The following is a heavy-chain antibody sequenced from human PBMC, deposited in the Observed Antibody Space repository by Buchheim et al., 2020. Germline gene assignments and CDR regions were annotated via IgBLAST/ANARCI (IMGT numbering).Heavy chain of an antibody. CDR3: ARDLNVLRFLWRAEYFQH. V-gene: IGHV1-2*06. D-gene: IGHD3-3*01. CDR2: INPNSGGT. CDR1: GYTFTGYY. Sequence: QVQLVQSGAEVKKPGASVKVSCKASGYTFTGYYMHWVRQAPGQGLEWMGRINPNSGGTNYAQKFQGRVTMTRGTSISTAYMELSRLRSDDTAVYYCARDLNVLRFLWRAEYFQHWGQGTL. J-gene: IGHJ1*01.